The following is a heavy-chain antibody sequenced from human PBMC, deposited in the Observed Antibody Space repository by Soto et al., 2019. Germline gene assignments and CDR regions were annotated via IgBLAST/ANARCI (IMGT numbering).Heavy chain of an antibody. D-gene: IGHD4-4*01. J-gene: IGHJ4*02. CDR2: IWYDGSNK. CDR3: ARDNSNSRPAYFDY. V-gene: IGHV3-33*01. Sequence: QVQLVESGGGVVQPGRSLRLSCAASGFTFSSYGMHWVRQAPGKGLEWVAIIWYDGSNKYYADTVKGRFTISRDNSRNTLYLQMNSLRAEDTAVYYCARDNSNSRPAYFDYWGQGTLVTVSS. CDR1: GFTFSSYG.